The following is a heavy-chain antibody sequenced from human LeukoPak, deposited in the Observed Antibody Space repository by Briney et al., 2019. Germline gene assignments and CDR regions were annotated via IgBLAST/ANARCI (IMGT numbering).Heavy chain of an antibody. CDR2: IYYSGST. D-gene: IGHD3-10*01. V-gene: IGHV4-59*08. CDR1: GGSISSYY. CDR3: ARVSYYGSGSYYYYYYYYMDV. Sequence: KSSETLSLTCTVSGGSISSYYWSWIRQPPGKGLEWIGYIYYSGSTNYNPSLKSRVTISVDTSKNQFSLKLSSVTAADTAVYYCARVSYYGSGSYYYYYYYYMDVWGKGTTVTISS. J-gene: IGHJ6*03.